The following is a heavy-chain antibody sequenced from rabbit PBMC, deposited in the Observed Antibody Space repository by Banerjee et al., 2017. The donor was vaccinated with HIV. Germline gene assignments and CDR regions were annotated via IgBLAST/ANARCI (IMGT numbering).Heavy chain of an antibody. Sequence: QQLVESGGGLVKPGASLTLTCTVSGFSFSSYHMCWVRQAPGKGLEWIACIYGGWSGSTYYASWAKGRFTISKTSSTTVTLQMTSLTAADTATYFCARYYDAYPYYYFDLWGPGTLVTVS. CDR3: ARYYDAYPYYYFDL. CDR2: IYGGWSGST. J-gene: IGHJ4*01. V-gene: IGHV1S40*01. D-gene: IGHD2-1*01. CDR1: GFSFSSYH.